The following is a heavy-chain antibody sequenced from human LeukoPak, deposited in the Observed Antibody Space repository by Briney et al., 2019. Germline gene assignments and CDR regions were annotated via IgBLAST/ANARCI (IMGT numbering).Heavy chain of an antibody. D-gene: IGHD3-10*01. J-gene: IGHJ3*02. V-gene: IGHV5-10-1*01. CDR3: ALPPYGSGSYDAFDI. Sequence: GESLKISCKGSGYSFTSYWISWVRQMPGKGLEWMGRIDPSDSYTNYSPSFQGHVTISADKSISTAYLQWSSLKASDTAMYYCALPPYGSGSYDAFDIWGQGTMVTVPS. CDR2: IDPSDSYT. CDR1: GYSFTSYW.